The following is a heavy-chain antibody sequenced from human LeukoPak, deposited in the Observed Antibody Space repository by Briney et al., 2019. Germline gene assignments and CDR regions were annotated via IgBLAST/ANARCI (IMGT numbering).Heavy chain of an antibody. V-gene: IGHV3-7*01. CDR1: GFTFRSYW. D-gene: IGHD1-7*01. CDR2: IKQDGSEK. Sequence: PGGSLRLSCAASGFTFRSYWMSWVRQAPGKGLEWVANIKQDGSEKYYVDSVKGRFTISRDNAKNSLYLQMNSLRAEDTAVYYCARVPLGWNYGVDYWGQGTLVTVSS. J-gene: IGHJ4*02. CDR3: ARVPLGWNYGVDY.